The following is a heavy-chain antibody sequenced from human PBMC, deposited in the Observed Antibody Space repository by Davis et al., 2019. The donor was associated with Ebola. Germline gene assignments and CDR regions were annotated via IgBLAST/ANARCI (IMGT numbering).Heavy chain of an antibody. CDR3: ARVKWLSPDY. V-gene: IGHV3-13*01. J-gene: IGHJ4*02. CDR2: IGTAGDT. CDR1: GFNFRDYG. Sequence: GESLKISCTASGFNFRDYGMHWVRQATGKGLEWVSAIGTAGDTYYPGSVKGRFTISRENAKNSLYLQMNSLRAEDTAVYYCARVKWLSPDYWGQGTLVTVSS. D-gene: IGHD3-22*01.